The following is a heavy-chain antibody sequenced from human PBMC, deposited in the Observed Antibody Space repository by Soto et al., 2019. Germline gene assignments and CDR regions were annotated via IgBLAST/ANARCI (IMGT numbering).Heavy chain of an antibody. CDR1: GFTFSNFA. V-gene: IGHV3-30*03. CDR3: ARRIHLAGPYGAFDI. CDR2: ISYDGSNV. D-gene: IGHD4-17*01. J-gene: IGHJ3*02. Sequence: QVQLVESGGGVVQPGRSLRVSCAASGFTFSNFAMHWVRQAPGKGLEWVATISYDGSNVHYAESVKGRFTISRDNSKNALYLQMDSQRAEDTALYYCARRIHLAGPYGAFDIWGQGTIVTVSS.